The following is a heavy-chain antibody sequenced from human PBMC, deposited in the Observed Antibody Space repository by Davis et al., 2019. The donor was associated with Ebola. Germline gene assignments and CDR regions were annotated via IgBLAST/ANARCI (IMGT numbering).Heavy chain of an antibody. CDR3: ARGGQGVGAGRWLDP. J-gene: IGHJ5*02. CDR2: IYYTGRV. Sequence: SETLSLTCTVSGDSMSGFYWSWIRQTPGKGLEWIGYIYYTGRVEYNPPLQSPVTISVDTSESRFSLKLTSVTPADTAVYYCARGGQGVGAGRWLDPWGQGNLVIVSS. D-gene: IGHD2-15*01. CDR1: GDSMSGFY. V-gene: IGHV4-59*01.